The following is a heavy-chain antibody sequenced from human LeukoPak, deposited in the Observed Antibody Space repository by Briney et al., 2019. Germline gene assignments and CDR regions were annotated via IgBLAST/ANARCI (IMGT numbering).Heavy chain of an antibody. J-gene: IGHJ6*02. CDR3: ARGPSGTYQYGMDV. CDR1: GGSLSSSY. D-gene: IGHD1-26*01. Sequence: PSETLSLTCTVSGGSLSSSYWSWIRQPPGQGLEWIGYIYYSGSTNFNPPLKSRVTMSVDTSKNQFSLNLNSVTAAGTAVYYCARGPSGTYQYGMDVWGQGTTVTVSS. CDR2: IYYSGST. V-gene: IGHV4-59*01.